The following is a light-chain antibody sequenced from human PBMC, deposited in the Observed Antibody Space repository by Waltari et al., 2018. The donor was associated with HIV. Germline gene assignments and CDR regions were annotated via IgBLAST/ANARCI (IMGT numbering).Light chain of an antibody. J-gene: IGKJ2*01. Sequence: EIVLTQSPGTLSLSPGERATLSCRASQSVSSSYLAWYQQKPGQAPRLLIYGASSRATGIPDRFSGSGSVTKFTLTISSLQPDDFATYYCQQYNNYPYTFGQGTKLEI. CDR1: QSVSSSY. V-gene: IGKV3-20*01. CDR3: QQYNNYPYT. CDR2: GAS.